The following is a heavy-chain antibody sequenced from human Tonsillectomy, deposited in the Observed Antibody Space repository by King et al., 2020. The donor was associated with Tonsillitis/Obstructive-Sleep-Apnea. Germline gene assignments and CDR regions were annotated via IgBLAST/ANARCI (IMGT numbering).Heavy chain of an antibody. CDR3: ARDSATRPEVHFDY. D-gene: IGHD6-6*01. CDR2: SSAYNGTT. Sequence: QLVQSGGEVKKPGASVKVSCKASGYTFSSYGISWVRQAPGQGLEWRGGSSAYNGTTNYAQKRQGRGTMITDTSTSTAYREMRNLRSDDTALYYCARDSATRPEVHFDYWGQGTLVTVSS. CDR1: GYTFSSYG. V-gene: IGHV1-18*01. J-gene: IGHJ4*02.